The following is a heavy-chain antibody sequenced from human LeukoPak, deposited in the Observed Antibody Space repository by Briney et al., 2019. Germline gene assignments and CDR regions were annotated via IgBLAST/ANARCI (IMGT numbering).Heavy chain of an antibody. J-gene: IGHJ4*02. CDR1: GFTFSSYA. V-gene: IGHV3-23*01. CDR3: AKEGRVATIMGEFYY. D-gene: IGHD5-12*01. CDR2: ISGSGGST. Sequence: PGGSLRLSCAASGFTFSSYAMSWVRQAPGKGLEWVSAISGSGGSTYYADSVKGRFTISRDISKNTLYLQMNSLRAEDTAVYYCAKEGRVATIMGEFYYWGQGTLVTVSS.